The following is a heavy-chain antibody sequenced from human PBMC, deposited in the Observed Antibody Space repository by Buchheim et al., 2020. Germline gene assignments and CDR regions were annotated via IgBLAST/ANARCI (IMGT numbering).Heavy chain of an antibody. Sequence: QVQLQQWGAGLLKPSETLSLTCAVYGGSFSGYYWSWIRQPPGKGLEWIGEINHSGSTNYNPSLKSRVTISVDTSKNQFSLKLSAVTAADTAVYYCARSDDSSGYYGTWGQGTL. CDR2: INHSGST. J-gene: IGHJ5*02. CDR1: GGSFSGYY. V-gene: IGHV4-34*01. D-gene: IGHD3-22*01. CDR3: ARSDDSSGYYGT.